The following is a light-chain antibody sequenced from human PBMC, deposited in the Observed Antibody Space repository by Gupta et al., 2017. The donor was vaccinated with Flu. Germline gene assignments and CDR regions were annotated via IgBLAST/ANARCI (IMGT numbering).Light chain of an antibody. CDR3: QQYYDVPFT. Sequence: CKSSQSVLYDSTEKDYLSWYQQKPGQPPKLLISWATTRESGVPDRFSASGSGTDFTLTSASLQAEDVAVYYCQQYYDVPFTFGGGTKVEIK. CDR1: QSVLYDSTEKDY. CDR2: WAT. J-gene: IGKJ4*01. V-gene: IGKV4-1*01.